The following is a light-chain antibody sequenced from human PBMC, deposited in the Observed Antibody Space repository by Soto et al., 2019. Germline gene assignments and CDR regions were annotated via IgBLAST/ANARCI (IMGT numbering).Light chain of an antibody. CDR2: EVS. J-gene: IGLJ1*01. Sequence: ALTQPASVSGSPGQSITVSCTGTSSDVGGYNYVSWYQQHPGKAPKLIIYEVSNRPSGVSNRFSGSKSGNTASLTISGLQAEDEADYYCNSYTSKSTGVFGTGTKLTVL. CDR3: NSYTSKSTGV. V-gene: IGLV2-14*01. CDR1: SSDVGGYNY.